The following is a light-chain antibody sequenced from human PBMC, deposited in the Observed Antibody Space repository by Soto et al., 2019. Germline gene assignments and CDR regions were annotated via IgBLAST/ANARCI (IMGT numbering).Light chain of an antibody. Sequence: SYELTQPPSVSVAPGKTARITCGGNNIGSKSVHWYQQKPGQAPVLVIYYDSDRPSGIPERFSGSNSGNTATLTISRVEAGDEAGYYCQVWDSSSDHRGVVFGGGTKLTVL. CDR2: YDS. CDR1: NIGSKS. CDR3: QVWDSSSDHRGVV. J-gene: IGLJ2*01. V-gene: IGLV3-21*04.